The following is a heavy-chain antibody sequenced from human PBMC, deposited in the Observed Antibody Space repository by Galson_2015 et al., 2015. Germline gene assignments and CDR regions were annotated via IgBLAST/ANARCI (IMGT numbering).Heavy chain of an antibody. D-gene: IGHD6-13*01. Sequence: SVKVSCKASGGTFSSYTISWVRQAPGQGLEWMGRIIPIFGTANYAQKFQGRVTITADESTSTAYMELSSLRSEDTAVYYCARDNPAAGIPIFDYWGQGTLVTVSS. CDR1: GGTFSSYT. V-gene: IGHV1-69*13. CDR3: ARDNPAAGIPIFDY. CDR2: IIPIFGTA. J-gene: IGHJ4*02.